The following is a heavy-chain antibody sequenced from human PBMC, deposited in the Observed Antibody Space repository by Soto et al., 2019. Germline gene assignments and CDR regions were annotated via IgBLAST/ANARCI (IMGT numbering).Heavy chain of an antibody. CDR1: GFTFSGHA. Sequence: QVQVVESGGGVVQPGRSLRLSCTASGFTFSGHAMHCVRQPPGKGLEWVAQIWYDGSNKYYADSVKGRFTISRDNYKNTLYVQMDSLRVEDKAVYYCARDVQSRAPYALDVWGQGTSVTVAS. V-gene: IGHV3-33*01. D-gene: IGHD6-19*01. CDR2: IWYDGSNK. J-gene: IGHJ6*02. CDR3: ARDVQSRAPYALDV.